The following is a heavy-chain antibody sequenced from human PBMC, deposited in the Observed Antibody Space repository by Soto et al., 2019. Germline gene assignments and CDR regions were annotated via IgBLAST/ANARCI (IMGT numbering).Heavy chain of an antibody. D-gene: IGHD2-21*02. CDR3: TRAAGGLTVVTPVAVDY. Sequence: GGSLRLSCTASGFTFGDYAMSWFRQAPGKGLEWVGFIRSKAYGGATEYAASVKGRFTISRDNSKSIANLQMNSLKTEDTAVYYCTRAAGGLTVVTPVAVDYWGQGTLVTVSS. CDR1: GFTFGDYA. J-gene: IGHJ4*02. V-gene: IGHV3-49*03. CDR2: IRSKAYGGAT.